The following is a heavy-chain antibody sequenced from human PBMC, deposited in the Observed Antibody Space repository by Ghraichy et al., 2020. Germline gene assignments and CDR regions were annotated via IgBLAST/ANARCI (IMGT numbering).Heavy chain of an antibody. Sequence: GESLNISCATSGFIFSDHYLDWVRQAPGKGLEWVGRTKNKAQGYTTEYAASVKGRFIISRHDSENLLYLQMNSLKTEDTAVYSCARWAYGSRGDWGQGTLGTGSS. V-gene: IGHV3-72*01. CDR3: ARWAYGSRGD. J-gene: IGHJ4*02. CDR2: TKNKAQGYTT. CDR1: GFIFSDHY. D-gene: IGHD3-10*01.